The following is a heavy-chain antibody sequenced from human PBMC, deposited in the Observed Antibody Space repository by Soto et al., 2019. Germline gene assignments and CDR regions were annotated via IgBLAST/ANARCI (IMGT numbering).Heavy chain of an antibody. V-gene: IGHV1-46*01. D-gene: IGHD1-1*01. CDR2: INPSGGRT. CDR3: ARDGPPTTTGVGPVYTMDG. J-gene: IGHJ6*02. Sequence: QMQLVQSGAEVKKPGASVKVSCQASGYTFTSNQMHWVRQAPGQGLEWMGMINPSGGRTTYAQRFQGRVMMIRDTSTSTIYMELSSLRSEDTAMYYCARDGPPTTTGVGPVYTMDGWGQGTTVTVS. CDR1: GYTFTSNQ.